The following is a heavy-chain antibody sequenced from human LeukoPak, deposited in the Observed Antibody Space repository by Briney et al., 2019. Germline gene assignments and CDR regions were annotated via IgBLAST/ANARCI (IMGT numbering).Heavy chain of an antibody. V-gene: IGHV3-48*03. J-gene: IGHJ4*02. D-gene: IGHD2-8*02. CDR2: ISSSGSTT. CDR1: GFTFSSYE. CDR3: ARDRYGTGYFDY. Sequence: PGGSLRLSCAASGFTFSSYEMNWVRQAPGKGLEWVSYISSSGSTTYYADSVKGRFTISRDNSKNTLYLQMNSLRAEDTAVYYCARDRYGTGYFDYWGQGTLVIVSS.